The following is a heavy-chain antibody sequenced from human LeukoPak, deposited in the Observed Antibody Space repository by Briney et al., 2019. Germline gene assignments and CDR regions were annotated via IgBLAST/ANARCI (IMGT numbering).Heavy chain of an antibody. Sequence: SETLSLTCTVSGXSISSSSYYWGWIRQPPGKGLESIGRIFYSGSTYYSPSLKSRATISVDTSKNQFSLTLTSVTAADTAVYYCASLLLYSSGWYVAYWGQGTLVTVSS. J-gene: IGHJ4*02. CDR2: IFYSGST. V-gene: IGHV4-39*01. D-gene: IGHD6-19*01. CDR3: ASLLLYSSGWYVAY. CDR1: GXSISSSSYY.